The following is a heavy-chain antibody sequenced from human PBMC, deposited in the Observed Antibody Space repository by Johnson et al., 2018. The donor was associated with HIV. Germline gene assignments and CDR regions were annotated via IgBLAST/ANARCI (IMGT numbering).Heavy chain of an antibody. D-gene: IGHD6-6*01. J-gene: IGHJ3*02. V-gene: IGHV3-30*18. CDR3: AKTEISSSVFFAFDI. Sequence: QVQLVESGGGVVQPGRSLRLSCAASRFSFSNYGMHWVRQAPGKGPEWLAIISEDGTYTNYADSVKGRFTISRDNSKNTMFLQLSGLRPEDTAVYYCAKTEISSSVFFAFDIWGQGTMVSVSS. CDR2: ISEDGTYT. CDR1: RFSFSNYG.